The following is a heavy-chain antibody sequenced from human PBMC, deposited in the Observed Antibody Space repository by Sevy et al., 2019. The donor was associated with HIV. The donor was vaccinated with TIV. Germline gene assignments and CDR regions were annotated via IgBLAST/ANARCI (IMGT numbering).Heavy chain of an antibody. CDR3: AREGGDSSGQTYPDAFDI. J-gene: IGHJ3*02. Sequence: GGSLRLSCAASGFTFSSYEMNWDRQAPGKGLEWVSYISSSGSTIYYADSVKGRFTISRDNAKNSLYLQMNSLRAEDTAVYYCAREGGDSSGQTYPDAFDIWGQGTMVTVSS. CDR2: ISSSGSTI. D-gene: IGHD3-22*01. V-gene: IGHV3-48*03. CDR1: GFTFSSYE.